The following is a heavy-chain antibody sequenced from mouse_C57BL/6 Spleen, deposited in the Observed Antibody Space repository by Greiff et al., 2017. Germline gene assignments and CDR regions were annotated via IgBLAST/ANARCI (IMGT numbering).Heavy chain of an antibody. CDR2: IDPSDSYT. J-gene: IGHJ3*01. D-gene: IGHD1-1*01. Sequence: QVQLQQPGAELVMPGASVKLSCKASGYTFTSYWMHWVKQRPGQGLEWIGEIDPSDSYTNYNQKFKGKSTLTVDKSSSTAYMQLSSLTSEDSAVYYCARLRITTVVDGAYWGQGTLVTVSA. V-gene: IGHV1-69*01. CDR1: GYTFTSYW. CDR3: ARLRITTVVDGAY.